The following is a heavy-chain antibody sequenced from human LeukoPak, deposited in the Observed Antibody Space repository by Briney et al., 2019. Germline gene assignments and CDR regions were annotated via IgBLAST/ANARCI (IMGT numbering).Heavy chain of an antibody. CDR1: GFTFSGSA. D-gene: IGHD3-22*01. Sequence: GGSPRLSCAASGFTFSGSAMHWVRQASGKGLEWVGRIRSKANSYATAYAASVKGRFTISRDDSKNTAYLQMNSLKTEDTAVYYCTRPIFDEHYYDSSGYPDYWGQGTLVTVSS. CDR3: TRPIFDEHYYDSSGYPDY. V-gene: IGHV3-73*01. CDR2: IRSKANSYAT. J-gene: IGHJ4*02.